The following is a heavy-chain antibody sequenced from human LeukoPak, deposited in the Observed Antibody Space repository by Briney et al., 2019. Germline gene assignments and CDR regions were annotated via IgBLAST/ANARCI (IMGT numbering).Heavy chain of an antibody. D-gene: IGHD3-22*01. J-gene: IGHJ5*02. CDR3: ARRHRYYDSSGYYCS. CDR2: INHSGST. V-gene: IGHV4-34*01. CDR1: GGSFSGYY. Sequence: PSETLSLTCAVYGGSFSGYYWSWIRQPPGKGLEWIGEINHSGSTNYNPSLKSRVTISVDTSKNQFSLKLSSVTAADTAVYYCARRHRYYDSSGYYCSWGQGTLVTVSS.